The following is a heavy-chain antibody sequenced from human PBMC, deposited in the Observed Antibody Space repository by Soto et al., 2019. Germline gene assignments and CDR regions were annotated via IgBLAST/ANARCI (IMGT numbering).Heavy chain of an antibody. D-gene: IGHD6-19*01. Sequence: SETLSLTCSVSGGSISSGDNYWSWIRQPPGKGLEWIGYIYYSGSTYYNPSPKSRVTISVDTSNNQFSLKLSSVTAADTAVYYCARRYAPRYSSGNNHFDRWGQGTLVTVSS. CDR2: IYYSGST. CDR3: ARRYAPRYSSGNNHFDR. J-gene: IGHJ4*02. CDR1: GGSISSGDNY. V-gene: IGHV4-30-4*01.